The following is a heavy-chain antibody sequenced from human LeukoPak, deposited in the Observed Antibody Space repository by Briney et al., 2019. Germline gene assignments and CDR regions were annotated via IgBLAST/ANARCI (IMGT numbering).Heavy chain of an antibody. V-gene: IGHV4-59*08. CDR1: SGSINYYY. D-gene: IGHD4-17*01. Sequence: SGTLSLTCTISSGSINYYYWSWIRQPPGKGLEWIGYVDHSGNTNYNPSLKSRVTISLDTSKKQLSLHLNSVTAADTAVYFCARATHYGDYIDYWGQGTLVTVSS. CDR2: VDHSGNT. CDR3: ARATHYGDYIDY. J-gene: IGHJ4*02.